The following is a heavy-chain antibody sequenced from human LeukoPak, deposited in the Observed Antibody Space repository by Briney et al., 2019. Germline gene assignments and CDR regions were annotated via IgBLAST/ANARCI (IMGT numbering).Heavy chain of an antibody. CDR1: GGYTGSHY. V-gene: IGHV4-59*11. CDR2: IYYSGST. Sequence: ASETLSLTCTVSGGYTGSHYWSWIRQPAGKGLEWIGYIYYSGSTNYNPSLKSRVTISVDTSKNQFSLKLSSVTAADTAVYYCARNGDYCFDYWGQGTLVTVSS. J-gene: IGHJ4*02. D-gene: IGHD4-17*01. CDR3: ARNGDYCFDY.